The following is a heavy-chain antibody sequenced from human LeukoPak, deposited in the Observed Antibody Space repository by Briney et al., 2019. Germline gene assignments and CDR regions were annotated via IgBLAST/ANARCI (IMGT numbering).Heavy chain of an antibody. CDR3: AKSPHYYDSSGYYNPTAYYFDY. CDR2: IYSGGST. Sequence: GGPLRLSCAASGFTVSSNYMSWVRQAPGKGLEWVSVIYSGGSTYYADSVKGRFTISRDNSKNTLYLQMNSLRAEDTAVYYCAKSPHYYDSSGYYNPTAYYFDYWGQGTLVTVSS. CDR1: GFTVSSNY. V-gene: IGHV3-66*01. D-gene: IGHD3-22*01. J-gene: IGHJ4*02.